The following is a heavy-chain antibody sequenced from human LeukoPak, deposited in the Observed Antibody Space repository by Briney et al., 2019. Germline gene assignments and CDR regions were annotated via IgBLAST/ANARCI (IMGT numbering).Heavy chain of an antibody. CDR2: MNPNSGNT. CDR3: ARGGDIVVVPANPYYMDV. V-gene: IGHV1-8*03. D-gene: IGHD2-2*01. Sequence: ASVKVSCKASGYSFVGYGITWVRQATGQGLEWMGWMNPNSGNTGYAQKFQGRVTITRNTSISTAYMELSSLRSEDTAVYYCARGGDIVVVPANPYYMDVWGKGTTVTVSS. J-gene: IGHJ6*03. CDR1: GYSFVGYG.